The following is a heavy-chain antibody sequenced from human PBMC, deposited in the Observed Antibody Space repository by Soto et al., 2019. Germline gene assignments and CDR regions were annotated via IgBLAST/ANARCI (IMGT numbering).Heavy chain of an antibody. D-gene: IGHD2-8*01. J-gene: IGHJ5*02. Sequence: GGSLRLSCAASGFTFSSYGMHWVRQAPGKGLEWVAVISYDGSNKYYADSVKGRFTISRDNSKNTLYLQMNSLRAEDTAVYYCAKDNGYCTNGVCYPRDNWFDPWGQGTLVTVSS. V-gene: IGHV3-30*18. CDR2: ISYDGSNK. CDR1: GFTFSSYG. CDR3: AKDNGYCTNGVCYPRDNWFDP.